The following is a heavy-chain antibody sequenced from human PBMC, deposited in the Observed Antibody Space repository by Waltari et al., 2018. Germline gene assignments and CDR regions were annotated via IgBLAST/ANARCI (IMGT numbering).Heavy chain of an antibody. V-gene: IGHV1-69*01. Sequence: QVQLVQSGAEVKKPGSSVKVSCKASGGTFSSYAISWVRQAPGQGLEWMGGIIPIFGTANYAQKFQGRVTITAEESTSTAYMELSSLRSEDTAVYYCASTPSYIVVAGFNWFDPWGQGTLVTVSS. CDR3: ASTPSYIVVAGFNWFDP. CDR2: IIPIFGTA. J-gene: IGHJ5*02. D-gene: IGHD3-22*01. CDR1: GGTFSSYA.